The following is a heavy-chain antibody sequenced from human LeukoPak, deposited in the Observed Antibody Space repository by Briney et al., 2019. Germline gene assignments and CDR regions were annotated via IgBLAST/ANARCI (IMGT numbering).Heavy chain of an antibody. CDR1: GGSISSSSYY. CDR3: ARLACSSTSCLTSWGYYYYGMDV. J-gene: IGHJ6*02. CDR2: IYYSGST. Sequence: SETLSLTCTVSGGSISSSSYYWGWIRQPPGKGLEWIGSIYYSGSTYYNPSLKSRVTISVDTSKNQFSLKLSSVTAADTAVYYCARLACSSTSCLTSWGYYYYGMDVWGQGTTVTVSS. D-gene: IGHD2-2*01. V-gene: IGHV4-39*07.